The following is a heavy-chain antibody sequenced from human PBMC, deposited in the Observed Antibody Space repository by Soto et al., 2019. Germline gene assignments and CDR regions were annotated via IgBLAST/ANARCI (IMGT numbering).Heavy chain of an antibody. J-gene: IGHJ5*02. Sequence: GGSLRLSCAASGSTFSSYWMSWVRQAPGKGLEWVANIKQDGSEKYYVDSVKGRFTISRDNAKNSLYLQMNSLRAEDTAVYYCARTYSSSSLGNWFDPWGQGTLVTVSS. D-gene: IGHD6-6*01. V-gene: IGHV3-7*01. CDR1: GSTFSSYW. CDR2: IKQDGSEK. CDR3: ARTYSSSSLGNWFDP.